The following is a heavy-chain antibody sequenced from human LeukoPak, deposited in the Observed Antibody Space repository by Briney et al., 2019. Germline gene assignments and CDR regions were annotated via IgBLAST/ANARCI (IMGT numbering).Heavy chain of an antibody. CDR1: GFTFSSYA. Sequence: PGGSLRLSCAASGFTFSSYAMSWVRQAPGKGLEWVSAISGSGGSTYYADSVKGRFTISRDNSKNTLYLQMNSLRAEDTAVYYCAKHYDFWSGYYTGIGYWGQGTLVTVSS. CDR3: AKHYDFWSGYYTGIGY. J-gene: IGHJ4*02. D-gene: IGHD3-3*01. CDR2: ISGSGGST. V-gene: IGHV3-23*01.